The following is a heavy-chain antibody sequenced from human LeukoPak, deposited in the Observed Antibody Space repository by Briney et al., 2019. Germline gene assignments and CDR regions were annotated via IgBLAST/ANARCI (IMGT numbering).Heavy chain of an antibody. J-gene: IGHJ5*02. CDR3: AKDGCRVTSCHVLVDP. CDR2: ISYDGSNK. D-gene: IGHD2-2*01. V-gene: IGHV3-30*18. CDR1: GFTFSSYA. Sequence: GRSLRLSCSASGFTFSSYAMHWVRQAPGKGLEWVAVISYDGSNKYFADSVKGRFTISRDNSKNTLYLQMNGLRAEDTAVYYCAKDGCRVTSCHVLVDPWGQGTLVTVSS.